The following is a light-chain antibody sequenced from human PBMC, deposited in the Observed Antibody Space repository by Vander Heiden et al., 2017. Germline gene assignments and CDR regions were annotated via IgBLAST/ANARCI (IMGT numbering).Light chain of an antibody. J-gene: IGLJ3*02. CDR3: NSRDSSGNLWR. CDR2: GEN. Sequence: SSELTHDPDVSVALGQTVRTACHGDRLRTYYATWYQQKPGQAPVLVIYGENDRPSGIPDRFSASSSGKTSTLTITGAQTEDEADYYCNSRDSSGNLWRFGGGTRLTVL. CDR1: RLRTYY. V-gene: IGLV3-19*01.